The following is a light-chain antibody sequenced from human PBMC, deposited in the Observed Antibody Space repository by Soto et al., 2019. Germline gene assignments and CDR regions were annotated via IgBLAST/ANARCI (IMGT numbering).Light chain of an antibody. CDR3: QQYNNWPPIT. CDR2: GAS. V-gene: IGKV3-15*01. J-gene: IGKJ5*01. CDR1: QSVSSN. Sequence: EIVMTQSPATLSVSPGERSTLSCSSSQSVSSNLAWYQQKPGQAPRLLIYGASTRATGIPARFSGSGPGTEFTLTISSLQSEDFAVYYCQQYNNWPPITFGQGTRLEIK.